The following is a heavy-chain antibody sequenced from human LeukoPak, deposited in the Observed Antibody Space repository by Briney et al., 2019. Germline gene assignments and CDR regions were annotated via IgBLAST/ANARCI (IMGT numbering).Heavy chain of an antibody. CDR3: ARYRMVRGGVDY. D-gene: IGHD3-10*01. V-gene: IGHV4-39*01. CDR2: IYYSGST. Sequence: SETLSLTCTVSGGSIGSSSYYWGWIRQPPGKGLEWIGSIYYSGSTYYNPSLKSRVTISVDTSKNQFSLRLSSVTAADTAVYYCARYRMVRGGVDYWGQGTLVTVSS. CDR1: GGSIGSSSYY. J-gene: IGHJ4*02.